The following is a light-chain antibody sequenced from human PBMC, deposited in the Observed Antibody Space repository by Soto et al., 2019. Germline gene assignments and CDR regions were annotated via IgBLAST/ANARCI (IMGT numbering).Light chain of an antibody. J-gene: IGLJ3*02. Sequence: QSALTQPPSAPGSPGQSVTISCTGTSSDVGGYNSVSWYQQHPGKAPKLIIYEVTKRPSGVPDRFSGSKSGNTASLTVSGLLAEDEADYYCSSHAGIINVVFGGGTKLTVL. CDR2: EVT. CDR1: SSDVGGYNS. CDR3: SSHAGIINVV. V-gene: IGLV2-8*01.